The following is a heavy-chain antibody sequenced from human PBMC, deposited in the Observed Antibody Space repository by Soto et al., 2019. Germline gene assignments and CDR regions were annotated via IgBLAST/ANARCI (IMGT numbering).Heavy chain of an antibody. CDR3: ARDRTGTTGY. CDR2: ISSSSSTI. Sequence: EVQLVESGGGLVQPGGSLRLSCAASGFTFSSYSMNWVRQAPGKGLEWVSYISSSSSTIYYADSVKGRFTISRDKAKNSLYLQMNSLRAEDTAVYYYARDRTGTTGYWGQGTLVTVSS. V-gene: IGHV3-48*01. J-gene: IGHJ4*02. CDR1: GFTFSSYS. D-gene: IGHD1-7*01.